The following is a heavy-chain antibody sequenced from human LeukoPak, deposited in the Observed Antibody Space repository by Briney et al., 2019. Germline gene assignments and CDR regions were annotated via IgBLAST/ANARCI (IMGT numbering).Heavy chain of an antibody. J-gene: IGHJ4*02. Sequence: GGSLRLSCAASGFTFSSYGMHWVRQAPGKGLEWVAFIRLDGSNKYYADSVKGRFTISRDNSKNTLYLQMNSLRAEDTAVYYCAKDSVYYYGSGSPASWGQGTLVTVSS. D-gene: IGHD3-10*01. CDR1: GFTFSSYG. CDR3: AKDSVYYYGSGSPAS. CDR2: IRLDGSNK. V-gene: IGHV3-30*02.